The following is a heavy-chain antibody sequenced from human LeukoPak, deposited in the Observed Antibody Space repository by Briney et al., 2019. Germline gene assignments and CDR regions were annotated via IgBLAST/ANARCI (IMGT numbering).Heavy chain of an antibody. Sequence: PGGSLRLSCAASGFTFSSYGMHWARQAPGKGLEWVAFIRYDGSNKYYADSVKGRFTISRDNSKNTLYLQMNSLRAEDTAVYYCAKSHYYDSRAADYWGQGTLVTVSS. CDR3: AKSHYYDSRAADY. V-gene: IGHV3-30*02. CDR2: IRYDGSNK. J-gene: IGHJ4*02. CDR1: GFTFSSYG. D-gene: IGHD3-22*01.